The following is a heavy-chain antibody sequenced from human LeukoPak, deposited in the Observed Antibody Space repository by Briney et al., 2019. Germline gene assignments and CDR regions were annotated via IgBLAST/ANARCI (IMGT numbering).Heavy chain of an antibody. D-gene: IGHD7-27*01. CDR1: GFTFSSYW. Sequence: GGSLRLSCAASGFTFSSYWMHWVRQAPGKGVVWVSRINSDGSSTSYADSVKGRFTIFRGNAKNTLSLQMNSLRAEDTAVYYCARGVRELGMTNYWGQGTLVTVSS. CDR2: INSDGSST. V-gene: IGHV3-74*01. CDR3: ARGVRELGMTNY. J-gene: IGHJ4*02.